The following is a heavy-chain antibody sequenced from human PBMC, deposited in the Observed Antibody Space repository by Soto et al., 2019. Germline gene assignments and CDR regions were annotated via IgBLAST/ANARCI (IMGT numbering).Heavy chain of an antibody. CDR1: GYTLTELS. J-gene: IGHJ4*02. Sequence: ASVKVSCKVSGYTLTELSMHWVRQAPGKGLEWMGGFDPEDGETIYAQKFQGRVTMTEDTSTDTAYMELSSLRSEDTAVYYCAVGVMIPHHPAPDYWGQGTLVTVSS. V-gene: IGHV1-24*01. D-gene: IGHD3-3*01. CDR3: AVGVMIPHHPAPDY. CDR2: FDPEDGET.